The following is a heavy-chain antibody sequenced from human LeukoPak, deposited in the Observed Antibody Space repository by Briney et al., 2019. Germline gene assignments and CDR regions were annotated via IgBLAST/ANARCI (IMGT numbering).Heavy chain of an antibody. CDR1: GGSFSGYY. J-gene: IGHJ4*02. D-gene: IGHD3-10*01. Sequence: SETLSLTCAVYGGSFSGYYWSWIRQPPGKGLEWIGEINHSGSTNYNPSLKSRVTISVDTSKNQFSLKLSSVTAADTAVYHCARVGLLWFGNAPYYFDYWGQGTLVTVSS. CDR3: ARVGLLWFGNAPYYFDY. CDR2: INHSGST. V-gene: IGHV4-34*01.